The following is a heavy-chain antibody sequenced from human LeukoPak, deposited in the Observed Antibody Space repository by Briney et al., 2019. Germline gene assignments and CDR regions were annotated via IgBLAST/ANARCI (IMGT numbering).Heavy chain of an antibody. CDR1: GFTFSSYW. Sequence: PGASLRLSCAASGFTFSSYWMTWVRQAPGQGLEWVANIKEDGSEMYYVDSVSGRFTISRDNAKNSLFLHMNSLRAEDTAIYYCARDPVITAAGYFDYWGQGALVTVSS. CDR2: IKEDGSEM. J-gene: IGHJ4*02. V-gene: IGHV3-7*01. D-gene: IGHD6-13*01. CDR3: ARDPVITAAGYFDY.